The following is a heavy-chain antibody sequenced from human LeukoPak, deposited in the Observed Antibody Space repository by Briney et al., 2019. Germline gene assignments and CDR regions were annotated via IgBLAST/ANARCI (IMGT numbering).Heavy chain of an antibody. D-gene: IGHD4-17*01. CDR1: GFTFSSYG. Sequence: PGRSLRLSCAASGFTFSSYGMHWVRQAPGKGLEWVAVISYDGSNEYYADSVKGRFTISRDNSKNTLYLQMNSLRAEDTAVYYCAKTNGDYNWFDPWGQGTLVTVSS. V-gene: IGHV3-30*18. CDR3: AKTNGDYNWFDP. CDR2: ISYDGSNE. J-gene: IGHJ5*02.